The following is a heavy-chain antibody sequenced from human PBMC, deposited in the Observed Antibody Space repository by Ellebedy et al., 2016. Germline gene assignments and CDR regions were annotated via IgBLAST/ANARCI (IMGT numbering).Heavy chain of an antibody. D-gene: IGHD3-10*01. CDR1: GYTLTELS. CDR3: ATRYPRITMVRGVIIADYYYYGMDV. V-gene: IGHV1-24*01. CDR2: FDPEDGET. J-gene: IGHJ6*02. Sequence: ASVKVSXXVSGYTLTELSMHWVRQAPGKGLEWMGGFDPEDGETIYAQKFQGRVTMTEDTSTDTAYMELSSLRSEDTAVYYCATRYPRITMVRGVIIADYYYYGMDVWGQGTTVTVSS.